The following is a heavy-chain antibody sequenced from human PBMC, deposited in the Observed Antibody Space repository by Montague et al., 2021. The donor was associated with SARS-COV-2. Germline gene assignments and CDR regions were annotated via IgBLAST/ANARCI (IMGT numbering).Heavy chain of an antibody. D-gene: IGHD2/OR15-2a*01. V-gene: IGHV3-23*01. CDR2: LTGGNT. Sequence: SLRLSCAASGFTFSIYAMSWVRQAPGKGPQWVSTLTGGNTLYADSVKGRFTISRDNYKNTLYLQMNSLGAEDTAIYYCAKAEESGNYLSVGLDSWGPGTLVTVSS. J-gene: IGHJ4*02. CDR3: AKAEESGNYLSVGLDS. CDR1: GFTFSIYA.